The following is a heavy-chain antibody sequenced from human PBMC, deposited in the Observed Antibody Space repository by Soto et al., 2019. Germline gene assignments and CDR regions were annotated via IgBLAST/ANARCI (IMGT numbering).Heavy chain of an antibody. CDR1: GGSISSSNW. CDR2: IYHSGRT. CDR3: ARIAVAGTRFDY. Sequence: QVQLQESGPGLVKPSGTLSLTCAVSGGSISSSNWWSWVRQPPGKGLEWIGEIYHSGRTNYNPSLKGRVTISVDKSKNQFSLNLSSVTAADTAVYYCARIAVAGTRFDYWGQGTLVTVSS. V-gene: IGHV4-4*02. D-gene: IGHD6-19*01. J-gene: IGHJ4*02.